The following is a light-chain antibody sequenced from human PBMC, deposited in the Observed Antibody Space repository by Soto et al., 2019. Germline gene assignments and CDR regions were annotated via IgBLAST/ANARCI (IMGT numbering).Light chain of an antibody. CDR2: EVS. Sequence: QSVLTQPTSVSGSPGQSIAISCTGNPNDIGAYDYVSWYRQDPGKAPKLLIYEVSKRPAAVSPRFSGSKSGNTAALTISKLQAEDEAEYYCSSYTNINTRACVFGTGTKVTVL. J-gene: IGLJ1*01. CDR1: PNDIGAYDY. V-gene: IGLV2-14*01. CDR3: SSYTNINTRACV.